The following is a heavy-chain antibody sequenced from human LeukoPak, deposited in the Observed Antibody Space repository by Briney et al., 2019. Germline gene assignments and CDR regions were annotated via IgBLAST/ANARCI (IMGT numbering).Heavy chain of an antibody. V-gene: IGHV4-34*01. D-gene: IGHD6-13*01. CDR1: GGSFSGYY. J-gene: IGHJ5*02. CDR2: VNHSGST. CDR3: ATLMYSSSWKWFDP. Sequence: SETLSLTCAAYGGSFSGYYWSWIRQHPGKGLEWIGEVNHSGSTNYNPSLKSRVTISVDTSKNQFSLKLSSVTAADTAVYYCATLMYSSSWKWFDPWGQGTLVTVSS.